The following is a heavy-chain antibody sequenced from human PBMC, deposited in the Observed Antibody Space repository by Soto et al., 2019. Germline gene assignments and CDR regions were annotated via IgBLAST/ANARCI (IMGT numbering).Heavy chain of an antibody. V-gene: IGHV1-3*01. CDR1: GYTFTSYA. D-gene: IGHD6-13*01. CDR2: INAGNGNT. Sequence: QVQLVQSGAEVKKPGASVKVSCKASGYTFTSYAMPWVRQAPGQRLEWMGWINAGNGNTKYSQKFQGRVTITRDTSASTAYMELSSLGYEDTAVYYCARDVAAAGLDYWGQGTLVTVSS. J-gene: IGHJ4*02. CDR3: ARDVAAAGLDY.